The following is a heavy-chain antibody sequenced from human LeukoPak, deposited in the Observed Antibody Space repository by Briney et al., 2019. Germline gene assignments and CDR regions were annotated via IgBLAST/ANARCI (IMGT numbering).Heavy chain of an antibody. CDR2: ILHSGSS. Sequence: SETLSLTCTVSGGSIYSTTYYWAWIRQPPGKGLEWIGYILHSGSSYYNPSLKSRVTISVDTSNNQFSLRLTSVTAADTAVYYCARRLGYNGDFYSDYWGQGTLVTVSS. D-gene: IGHD4-17*01. J-gene: IGHJ4*02. V-gene: IGHV4-39*01. CDR3: ARRLGYNGDFYSDY. CDR1: GGSIYSTTYY.